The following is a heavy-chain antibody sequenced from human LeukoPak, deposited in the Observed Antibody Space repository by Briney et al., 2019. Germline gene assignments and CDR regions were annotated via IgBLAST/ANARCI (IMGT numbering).Heavy chain of an antibody. CDR1: GGTFSSYA. J-gene: IGHJ6*04. D-gene: IGHD3-10*01. V-gene: IGHV1-69*01. CDR2: IFPIFGTA. CDR3: ASRVRGVIIDYYYGMDV. Sequence: SVKGSCKAPGGTFSSYAISWVRQAPGQGLEWRGGIFPIFGTANYAQKFQGRVTITADESTSTAYMELSSLRSEDTAVYYCASRVRGVIIDYYYGMDVWGKGTTVTVSS.